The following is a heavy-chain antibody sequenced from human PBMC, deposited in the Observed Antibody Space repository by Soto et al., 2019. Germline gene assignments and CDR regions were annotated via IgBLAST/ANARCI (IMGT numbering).Heavy chain of an antibody. CDR3: ASECSGGSCYKVSAFDI. Sequence: PGGSLRLSCAASGFTFSSYWMSWVRQAPGKGLEWVANIKQDGSEKYYVDSVKGRFTISRDNAKNSLYLQMNSLRAEDTAVYYCASECSGGSCYKVSAFDIWGQGTMVTVSS. V-gene: IGHV3-7*01. D-gene: IGHD2-15*01. CDR2: IKQDGSEK. J-gene: IGHJ3*02. CDR1: GFTFSSYW.